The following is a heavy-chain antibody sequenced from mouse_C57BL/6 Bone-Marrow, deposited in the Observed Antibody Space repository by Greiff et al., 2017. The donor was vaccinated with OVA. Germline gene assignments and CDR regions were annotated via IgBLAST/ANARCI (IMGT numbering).Heavy chain of an antibody. V-gene: IGHV2-4*01. Sequence: VQLVESGPGLVQPSQSLSITCTVSGFSLTSYGVHWVRQPPGKGLEWLGVIWSGGSTDYNAAFISRLSISKDNSKSQVFFKMNSLQADDTAIYYCAKRGLGRWYFDVWGTGTTVTVSS. CDR2: IWSGGST. J-gene: IGHJ1*03. CDR1: GFSLTSYG. CDR3: AKRGLGRWYFDV. D-gene: IGHD4-1*01.